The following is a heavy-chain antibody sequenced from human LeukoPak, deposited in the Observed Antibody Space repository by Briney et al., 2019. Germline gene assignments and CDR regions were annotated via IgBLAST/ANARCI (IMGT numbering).Heavy chain of an antibody. J-gene: IGHJ3*02. CDR3: ASPVFFDI. CDR1: GFTFSSYG. CDR2: ISYDGSNK. D-gene: IGHD1-14*01. Sequence: GGSLRLSCAASGFTFSSYGMHWVRQVPGKGLEWVAVISYDGSNKYYADSVKGRFTISRDNSKNTLYLQMNSLRAEDTAVYYCASPVFFDIWGQGTMVTVSS. V-gene: IGHV3-30*03.